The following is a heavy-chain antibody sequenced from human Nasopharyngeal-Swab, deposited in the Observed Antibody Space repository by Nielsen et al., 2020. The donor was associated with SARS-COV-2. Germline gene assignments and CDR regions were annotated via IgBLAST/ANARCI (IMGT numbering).Heavy chain of an antibody. J-gene: IGHJ4*02. CDR3: TRGKDLSAVGVRPLFDH. V-gene: IGHV1-3*01. CDR2: ITAGSGGT. Sequence: WVRQAPGQRLEWMGYITAGSGGTAYSQKFQGRVTITSDTSATTAYMELGSLTSEDTAVYYCTRGKDLSAVGVRPLFDHWGQGTLVTVSS. D-gene: IGHD6-13*01.